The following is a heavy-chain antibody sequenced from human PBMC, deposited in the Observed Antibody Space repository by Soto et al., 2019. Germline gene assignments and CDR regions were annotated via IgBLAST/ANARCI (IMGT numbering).Heavy chain of an antibody. Sequence: EVQLVESGGGLVQPGGSLRLSCAASGFAFSTFWMTWVRQAPGKGLEWVASIKQDGSDKYYVDSVKDRFTISRDNNRNSRYLQMNSLRAEDTAVYYCGRGGDVNVWGQGTTVTVSS. CDR2: IKQDGSDK. V-gene: IGHV3-7*04. CDR1: GFAFSTFW. D-gene: IGHD3-16*01. J-gene: IGHJ6*02. CDR3: GRGGDVNV.